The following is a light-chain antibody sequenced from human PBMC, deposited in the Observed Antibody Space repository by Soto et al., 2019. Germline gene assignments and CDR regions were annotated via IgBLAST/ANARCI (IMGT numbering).Light chain of an antibody. CDR2: WAS. CDR1: QSVLYSSNNKNY. CDR3: QQYYSPPPWT. Sequence: DIVMTQSPDSLAVSLGERATINCKTSQSVLYSSNNKNYLAWYQQKPGQPPKLLIYWASTRESGVPDRFSGGGSGTDFTLTVSSLQAEDVAVYYCQQYYSPPPWTFGQGTKVEIK. V-gene: IGKV4-1*01. J-gene: IGKJ1*01.